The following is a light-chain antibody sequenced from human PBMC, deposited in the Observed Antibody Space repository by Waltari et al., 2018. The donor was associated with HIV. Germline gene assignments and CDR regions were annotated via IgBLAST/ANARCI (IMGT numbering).Light chain of an antibody. Sequence: QSALTQPRSVSGSPGQSVTFSCTGTSGDIGASKFVSWYQQHPGKAPTLILYEVIQRPSGVPDRFSGSKSGTTASLTISGLQGEDEADYYCSSYTGNSWVFGGGTILTVL. CDR1: SGDIGASKF. J-gene: IGLJ3*02. CDR3: SSYTGNSWV. V-gene: IGLV2-11*01. CDR2: EVI.